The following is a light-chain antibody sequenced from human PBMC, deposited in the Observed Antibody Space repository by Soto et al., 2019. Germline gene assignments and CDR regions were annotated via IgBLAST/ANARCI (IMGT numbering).Light chain of an antibody. V-gene: IGLV6-57*04. CDR1: SGSIANNY. CDR2: ENN. CDR3: QSYDSDLVV. J-gene: IGLJ2*01. Sequence: NFMLTQPHSVSESPGKTLSISCTRSSGSIANNYVQWYQQRPGSAPTTVIYENNQRLSGVPDRFSGSTDGSSNSASLTISGLQTKDEADYYCQSYDSDLVVFGGGTKLTVL.